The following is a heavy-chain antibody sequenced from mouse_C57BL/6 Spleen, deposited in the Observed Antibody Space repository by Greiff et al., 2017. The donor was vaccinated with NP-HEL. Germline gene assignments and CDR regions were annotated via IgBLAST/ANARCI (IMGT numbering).Heavy chain of an antibody. J-gene: IGHJ2*01. Sequence: VQLQQSGAELVRPGASVKLSCTASGFNIKDDYMHWVKQRPEQGLEWIGWIDPENGDTEYASKFQGKATITADTSSNTAYLQRSSLTSEDTAVYYCTTDDGYGDYWGQGTTLTVSS. V-gene: IGHV14-4*01. D-gene: IGHD2-3*01. CDR2: IDPENGDT. CDR1: GFNIKDDY. CDR3: TTDDGYGDY.